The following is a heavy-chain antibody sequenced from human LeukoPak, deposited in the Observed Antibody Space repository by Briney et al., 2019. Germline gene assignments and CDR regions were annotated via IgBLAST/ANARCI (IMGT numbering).Heavy chain of an antibody. CDR3: VRDNGDYEGDAFDI. D-gene: IGHD4-17*01. V-gene: IGHV4-38-2*02. CDR1: GYSISSGYY. Sequence: SETLSLTCTVSGYSISSGYYWGWIRQPPGKGLEWIGSIYHSGSTYYNPSLKSRVTISVDTSKNQFSLKLSSVTAADTAVYYCVRDNGDYEGDAFDIWGQGTMVTVSS. J-gene: IGHJ3*02. CDR2: IYHSGST.